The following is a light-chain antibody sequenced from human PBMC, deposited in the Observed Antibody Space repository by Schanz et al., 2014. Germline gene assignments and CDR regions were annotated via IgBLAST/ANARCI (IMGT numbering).Light chain of an antibody. CDR1: QSLGSSY. CDR3: QHYHSWPYT. V-gene: IGKV3D-15*01. Sequence: EIVMTQSPASLSVSPGERATLSCRASQSLGSSYLAWYQQKPGQAPRLLIYGASSRATGIPDRFSGSGSGTDFTLTISSLQPEDLAVYYCQHYHSWPYTFGQGSKLDIK. J-gene: IGKJ2*01. CDR2: GAS.